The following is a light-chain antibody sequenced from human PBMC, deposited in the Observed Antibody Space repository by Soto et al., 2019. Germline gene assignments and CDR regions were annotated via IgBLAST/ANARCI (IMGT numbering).Light chain of an antibody. Sequence: EIVLTQSPGTLSLSPGERATLSCRASQPISSHNYLAWYQQKPGQAPRVLIYGASRRATGISDRFSGSGSGTDFTLTISRLEPEEVAVYYCQQYDNSPLTFGGGTKVEIK. CDR3: QQYDNSPLT. V-gene: IGKV3-20*01. CDR2: GAS. CDR1: QPISSHNY. J-gene: IGKJ4*01.